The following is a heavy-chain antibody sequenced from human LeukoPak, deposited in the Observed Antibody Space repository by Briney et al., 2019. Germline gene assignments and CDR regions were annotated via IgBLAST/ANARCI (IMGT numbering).Heavy chain of an antibody. Sequence: GGSLRLSCAASGISFSSYVMNWVRQAPGKGPEWLAYVTNDGTTIYYADSVKGRFTISRDNAKKSLFLQMSSLRADDTAVYYCARLLNYLDSSGNNHDAFDLWGQGTMVTVSS. CDR3: ARLLNYLDSSGNNHDAFDL. CDR1: GISFSSYV. CDR2: VTNDGTTI. V-gene: IGHV3-48*01. D-gene: IGHD3-22*01. J-gene: IGHJ3*01.